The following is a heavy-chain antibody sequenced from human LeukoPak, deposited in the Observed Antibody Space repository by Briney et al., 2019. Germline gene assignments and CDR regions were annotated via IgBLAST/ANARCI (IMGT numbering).Heavy chain of an antibody. D-gene: IGHD3-3*01. V-gene: IGHV3-23*01. Sequence: GGSLRLSCAASGFTFSSYAMSWVRQAPGKGLEWVSAISGSGGSTYYADSEKGRFTISRDNSKNTLYLQMNGLRAEDTAVYYCAKGRVIMSVGYFDYWGQRTLVTVSS. CDR2: ISGSGGST. J-gene: IGHJ4*02. CDR1: GFTFSSYA. CDR3: AKGRVIMSVGYFDY.